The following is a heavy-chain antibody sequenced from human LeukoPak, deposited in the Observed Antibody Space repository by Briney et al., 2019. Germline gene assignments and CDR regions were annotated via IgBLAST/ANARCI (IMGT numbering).Heavy chain of an antibody. J-gene: IGHJ4*02. CDR3: SSSRCVSDNCYGGIDN. CDR2: ICCDRNKI. D-gene: IGHD3-16*01. Sequence: PGGSLRLSCTASTFTFSSYSMNWVRQAPGKGLEWVSHICCDRNKIYYPDSVKGRFTISKDNSKNPLYLQMKTLRCEHPAEYYCSSSRCVSDNCYGGIDNWGQGTLVTVSS. CDR1: TFTFSSYS. V-gene: IGHV3-48*04.